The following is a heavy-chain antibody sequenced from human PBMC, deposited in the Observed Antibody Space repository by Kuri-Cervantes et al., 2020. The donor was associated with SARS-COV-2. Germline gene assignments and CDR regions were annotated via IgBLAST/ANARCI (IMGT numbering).Heavy chain of an antibody. CDR2: ISSSGSTI. V-gene: IGHV3-11*04. CDR1: GFTFSNYV. J-gene: IGHJ4*02. D-gene: IGHD5-12*01. CDR3: ARETTRGGYDY. Sequence: GESLKISCVASGFTFSNYVMSWVRQAPGKGLEWVSYISSSGSTIYYADSVKGRFTISRDNAKNSLYLQMNSLRAEDTAVYYCARETTRGGYDYWGQGTLVTVSS.